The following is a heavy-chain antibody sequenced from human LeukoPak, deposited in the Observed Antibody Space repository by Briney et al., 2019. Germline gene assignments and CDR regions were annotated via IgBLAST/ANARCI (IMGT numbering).Heavy chain of an antibody. V-gene: IGHV3-30*18. CDR2: ISYDGSNK. CDR1: GFTFSSYG. Sequence: GGSLRLSCAAFGFTFSSYGMHWVRRAPGKGLEWVAVISYDGSNKYYADSVKGRFTISRDNSKNTLYLQMNSLRAEDTAVYYCAKFSGPFDYWGQGTLVTVSS. CDR3: AKFSGPFDY. D-gene: IGHD3-10*01. J-gene: IGHJ4*02.